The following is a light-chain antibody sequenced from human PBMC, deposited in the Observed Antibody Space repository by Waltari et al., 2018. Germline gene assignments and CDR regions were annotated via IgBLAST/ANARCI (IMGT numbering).Light chain of an antibody. CDR2: LGS. CDR3: MQALESPLT. J-gene: IGKJ3*01. Sequence: EIVMTQSPLSLPVTPGEPPSISCRSSERFLYDNGSNYLDWYLQKPGQSPQLLIYLGSNRASGVPDRFSGSGSGTDFTLKISRVEADDVGVYYCMQALESPLTFGPGTKVDIK. V-gene: IGKV2-28*01. CDR1: ERFLYDNGSNY.